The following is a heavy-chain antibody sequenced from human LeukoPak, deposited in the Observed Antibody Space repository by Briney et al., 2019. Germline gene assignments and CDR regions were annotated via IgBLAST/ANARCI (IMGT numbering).Heavy chain of an antibody. D-gene: IGHD6-13*01. J-gene: IGHJ6*02. CDR1: GFTFSDYY. CDR3: ATPGDSSSWFDYYGMDV. Sequence: GGSLRLSCAASGFTFSDYYMSWIRQAPGKGLEWVSYISSSGSTIYYADSVKGRFTISRDNSKNTLYLQMNSLRAEDTAVYYCATPGDSSSWFDYYGMDVWGQGTTVTVSS. V-gene: IGHV3-11*04. CDR2: ISSSGSTI.